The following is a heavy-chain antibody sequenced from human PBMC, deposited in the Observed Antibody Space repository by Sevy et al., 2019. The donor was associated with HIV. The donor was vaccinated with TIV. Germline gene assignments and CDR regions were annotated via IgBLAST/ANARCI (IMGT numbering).Heavy chain of an antibody. J-gene: IGHJ3*02. D-gene: IGHD1-26*01. CDR3: PSGSGSYYDAFHI. CDR1: GGSISGNF. V-gene: IGHV4-59*01. CDR2: IYYSGST. Sequence: SETLSLTCSVSGGSISGNFWTWIRQPPGKGLEWIGYIYYSGSTNSYPSLKSRVSISLDTSKNQFSLRLNSVTAADTAVYYCPSGSGSYYDAFHIRGQGTMVTVSS.